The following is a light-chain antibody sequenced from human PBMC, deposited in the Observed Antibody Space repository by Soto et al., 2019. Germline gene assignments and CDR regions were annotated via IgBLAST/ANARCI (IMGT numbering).Light chain of an antibody. V-gene: IGLV2-11*01. CDR2: DVT. CDR3: SSYAGSYTSL. J-gene: IGLJ2*01. Sequence: QAVVTQPRSVSGSPGQSVTISCTGTSSDVGGYNYVSWYQHHPGKAPKLMIYDVTKRPSGVPDRFSASKSGNTASLTISGLQAEDEADYYCSSYAGSYTSLFGGGTKLTVL. CDR1: SSDVGGYNY.